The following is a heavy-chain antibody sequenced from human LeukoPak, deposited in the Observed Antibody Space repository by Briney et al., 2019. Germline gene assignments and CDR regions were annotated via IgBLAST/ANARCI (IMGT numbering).Heavy chain of an antibody. J-gene: IGHJ5*02. CDR2: INHSGST. Sequence: PSETLSLTCAVYGGSFSGYYWSWIRQPPGKGLEWIGEINHSGSTNYNPSLKSRVTISVDTSKNQFSLKPSSVTAADTAVYYCARSPPIYGVGWFDPWGQGTLVTVSS. D-gene: IGHD3-3*02. CDR3: ARSPPIYGVGWFDP. V-gene: IGHV4-34*01. CDR1: GGSFSGYY.